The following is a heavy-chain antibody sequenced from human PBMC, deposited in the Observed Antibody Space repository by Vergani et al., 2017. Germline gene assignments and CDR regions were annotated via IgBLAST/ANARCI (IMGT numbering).Heavy chain of an antibody. CDR3: AREEHSYVWGSYRYDSVCWFDP. J-gene: IGHJ5*02. V-gene: IGHV4-34*01. Sequence: QVQLQQWGAGLLKPSETLSLTCAVYGGSFSGYYWSWIRQPPGKGLEWSGEINHSGSTNYNPSLKCRVTISVATSKHQFSLKLSSVTAADTAVYYCAREEHSYVWGSYRYDSVCWFDPWGQGTLVTVSS. CDR1: GGSFSGYY. CDR2: INHSGST. D-gene: IGHD3-16*02.